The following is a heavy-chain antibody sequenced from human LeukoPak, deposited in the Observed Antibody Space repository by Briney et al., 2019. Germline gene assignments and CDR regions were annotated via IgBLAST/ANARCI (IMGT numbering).Heavy chain of an antibody. D-gene: IGHD3-22*01. J-gene: IGHJ4*02. CDR3: ARQGGYYDSSGYYTH. CDR2: IYPGDSDT. V-gene: IGHV5-51*01. CDR1: GYSFTSYW. Sequence: GESLKISCKGSGYSFTSYWIGWVRQMPGKGLEWMGIIYPGDSDTRYSPSFQGQVTISADKSISTAYLQWSSLKASDTAMYYSARQGGYYDSSGYYTHWGQGTLVTVSS.